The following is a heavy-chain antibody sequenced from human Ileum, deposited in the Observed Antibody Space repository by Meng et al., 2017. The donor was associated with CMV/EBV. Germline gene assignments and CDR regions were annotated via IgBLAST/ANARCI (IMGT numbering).Heavy chain of an antibody. CDR2: IYYSGST. J-gene: IGHJ4*01. Sequence: SETLSLTCTVSGGSISSYYWSWIRQPPGKGLEWIGYIYYSGSTNYNPSLKSRVTISVDTSKNQFSLKLRSVTAADTAVYYCARRGYSYGGYFDYWGHGTLVTVSS. CDR3: ARRGYSYGGYFDY. CDR1: GGSISSYY. V-gene: IGHV4-59*01. D-gene: IGHD5-18*01.